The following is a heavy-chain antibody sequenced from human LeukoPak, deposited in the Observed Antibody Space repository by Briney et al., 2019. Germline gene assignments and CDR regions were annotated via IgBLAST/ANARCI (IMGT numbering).Heavy chain of an antibody. V-gene: IGHV3-43D*03. CDR1: GFTFDDYA. CDR3: AKVYSSSSDY. Sequence: PGGSLRLSCKVSGFTFDDYAMHWVRQAPGKGLEWVSLISWNGGTTYYADSVKGRFTISRDNSRNSLYLQMNSLRPEDTAFYYCAKVYSSSSDYWGQGTLVTVSS. J-gene: IGHJ4*02. D-gene: IGHD6-13*01. CDR2: ISWNGGTT.